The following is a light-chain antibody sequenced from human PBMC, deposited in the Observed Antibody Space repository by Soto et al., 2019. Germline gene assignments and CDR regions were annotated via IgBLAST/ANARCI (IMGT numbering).Light chain of an antibody. CDR3: SSYTSSGTLV. CDR2: EVN. V-gene: IGLV2-14*01. CDR1: SSDVGGYNY. Sequence: SVLTQPASVSGSPGQSITISCTGTSSDVGGYNYVSWYQQHPGKAPKLMIYEVNNRPSGFSDRFSGSKSGNTASLTISGLQAEDEADYYCSSYTSSGTLVSGTGTKVTVL. J-gene: IGLJ1*01.